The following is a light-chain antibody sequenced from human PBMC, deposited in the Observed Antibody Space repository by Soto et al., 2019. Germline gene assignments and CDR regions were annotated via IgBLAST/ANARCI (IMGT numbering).Light chain of an antibody. Sequence: QSVLTQPPSASGTPGQRFTISCSGSSSNVGSNTVNWYQQLPGTAPKLLIYSNNQRPSGVPDRFSGSKSGTSASLAISGLQSGDEADYYCAAWDDSLNAYVFATGTKVTVL. CDR3: AAWDDSLNAYV. J-gene: IGLJ1*01. CDR2: SNN. V-gene: IGLV1-44*01. CDR1: SSNVGSNT.